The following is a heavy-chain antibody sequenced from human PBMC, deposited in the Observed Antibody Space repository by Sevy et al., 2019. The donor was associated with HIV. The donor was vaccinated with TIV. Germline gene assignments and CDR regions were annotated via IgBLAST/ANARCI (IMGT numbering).Heavy chain of an antibody. CDR1: GFTFSNYW. CDR2: IKVDGSEK. J-gene: IGHJ6*02. V-gene: IGHV3-7*03. CDR3: ARGCSSTTCLWGLDV. Sequence: GGSLRLSCAASGFTFSNYWMTWVRQAPGKGLEWVANIKVDGSEKYYVDSVKGRFTISRDNAKNSLYLQMNSLRAEDTAVYHCARGCSSTTCLWGLDVWGQGTTVTVSS. D-gene: IGHD2-2*01.